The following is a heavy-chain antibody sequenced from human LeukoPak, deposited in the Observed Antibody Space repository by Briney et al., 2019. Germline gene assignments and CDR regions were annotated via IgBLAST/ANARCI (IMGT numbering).Heavy chain of an antibody. Sequence: GGSLRLSCAASGFTFSSYGMHWVRQAPGKGLEWVAVIWYDGSNKYYADSVKGRFTISRDNSENTLYLQMNSLRAEDTAVYYCAKDSSGNYCSSTSCPLRFDPWGQGTLVTVSS. CDR2: IWYDGSNK. J-gene: IGHJ5*02. CDR1: GFTFSSYG. D-gene: IGHD2-2*01. V-gene: IGHV3-33*06. CDR3: AKDSSGNYCSSTSCPLRFDP.